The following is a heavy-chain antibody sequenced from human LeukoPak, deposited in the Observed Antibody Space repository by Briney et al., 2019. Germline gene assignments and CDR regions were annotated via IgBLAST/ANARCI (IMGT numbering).Heavy chain of an antibody. Sequence: GGSLRLSCAASGFTFSGYEMNWVRQAPGKGLEWVSYISSSGSTIYYADSVKGRFTISRDNAKNSLYLQMNSLRAEDTAVYYCARAVAAAGFFDYWGQGTLVTVSS. CDR1: GFTFSGYE. V-gene: IGHV3-48*03. J-gene: IGHJ4*02. D-gene: IGHD6-13*01. CDR3: ARAVAAAGFFDY. CDR2: ISSSGSTI.